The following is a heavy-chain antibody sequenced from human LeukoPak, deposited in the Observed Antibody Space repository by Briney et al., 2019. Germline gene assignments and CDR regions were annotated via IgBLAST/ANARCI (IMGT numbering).Heavy chain of an antibody. CDR1: GGSFSSYY. V-gene: IGHV4-59*01. CDR3: ARVPSREVTTDRSYFDY. D-gene: IGHD4-11*01. J-gene: IGHJ4*02. CDR2: IYYSGST. Sequence: SETLSLTCTVSGGSFSSYYWSWIRQPPGQGLEWIGYIYYSGSTNYNPSLKSRVTISVDTSKNQFSLKLSSVTAADTAVYYCARVPSREVTTDRSYFDYWGQGTLVTVSS.